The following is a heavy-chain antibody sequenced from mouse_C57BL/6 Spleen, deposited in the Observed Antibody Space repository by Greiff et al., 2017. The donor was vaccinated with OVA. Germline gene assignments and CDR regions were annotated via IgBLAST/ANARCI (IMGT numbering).Heavy chain of an antibody. D-gene: IGHD1-1*01. V-gene: IGHV1-47*01. Sequence: VQLVESGAELVKPGASVKMSCKASGYTFTTYPIEWMKQNHGKSLEWIGNFHPYNDDTKYNEKFKGKATLTVEKSSSTVYLELSRLTSDDSAVYYCASGHYGTYYFDYWGQGTTLTVSS. J-gene: IGHJ2*01. CDR2: FHPYNDDT. CDR1: GYTFTTYP. CDR3: ASGHYGTYYFDY.